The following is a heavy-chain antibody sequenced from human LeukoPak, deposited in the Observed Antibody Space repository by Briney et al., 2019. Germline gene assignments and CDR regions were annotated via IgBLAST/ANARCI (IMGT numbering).Heavy chain of an antibody. Sequence: GESLKISSKVSGYRFTNYWIGLVRQMPGKGVEWMGIIYPGDSDTRYSPSFHGQVTISADQSISTAYLLWSSLKGSDTARYFCARPDWNGLNYWGQGTLVIVS. V-gene: IGHV5-51*01. D-gene: IGHD1-1*01. CDR1: GYRFTNYW. CDR2: IYPGDSDT. J-gene: IGHJ4*02. CDR3: ARPDWNGLNY.